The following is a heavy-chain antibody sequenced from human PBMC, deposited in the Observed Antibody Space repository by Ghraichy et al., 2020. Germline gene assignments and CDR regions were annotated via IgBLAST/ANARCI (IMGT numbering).Heavy chain of an antibody. J-gene: IGHJ3*02. CDR2: MYYSGST. CDR3: ARPYSTSSRGTFDI. CDR1: GGSMSSSSYY. Sequence: SETLSLTCIVSGGSMSSSSYYWGWIRQPPGKGLEWIGSMYYSGSTYYNPSLKSRVTMSVDTSKNQFSLKLSSVTAADTAVYYCARPYSTSSRGTFDIWGQGTMVTVSS. D-gene: IGHD6-6*01. V-gene: IGHV4-39*01.